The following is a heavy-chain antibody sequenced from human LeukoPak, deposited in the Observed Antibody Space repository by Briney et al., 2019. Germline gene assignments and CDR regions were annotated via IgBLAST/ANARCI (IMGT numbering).Heavy chain of an antibody. CDR2: IYYSGST. CDR1: GGSISSYY. CDR3: ARVRSAAATNAFDY. Sequence: SETLSLTCTVSGGSISSYYWSWIRQPPGKGLEWIGYIYYSGSTNYNPSLKSRVTISVDTSKNQFSLQLSSVTAANTAVYYCARVRSAAATNAFDYCGQGTLVTVSS. V-gene: IGHV4-59*01. D-gene: IGHD6-13*01. J-gene: IGHJ4*02.